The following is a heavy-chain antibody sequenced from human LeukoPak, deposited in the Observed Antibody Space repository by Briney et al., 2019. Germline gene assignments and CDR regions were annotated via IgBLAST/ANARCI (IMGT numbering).Heavy chain of an antibody. D-gene: IGHD1/OR15-1a*01. CDR3: ARDWNNPGWYYYYYYGMDV. CDR1: GYTFTSYG. V-gene: IGHV1-18*01. Sequence: GASVKVSCKASGYTFTSYGISWVRQAPGQGLEWMGWISAYNGNTNYAQKLQGRVTMTTDTSTSTAYMELRSLRSDDTAVYYCARDWNNPGWYYYYYYGMDVWGQGTTVTVSS. J-gene: IGHJ6*02. CDR2: ISAYNGNT.